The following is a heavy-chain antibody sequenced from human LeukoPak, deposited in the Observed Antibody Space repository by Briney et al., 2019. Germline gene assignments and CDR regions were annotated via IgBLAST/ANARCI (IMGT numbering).Heavy chain of an antibody. CDR3: ARDKAGYMDV. V-gene: IGHV3-64*01. Sequence: GGSLRLSCAASGFTFSTYVMYWVRQATGKGLEYVSGISSNGGSTYYVNAVKGRFTISRDNSKNTLYLQMGSLRADDMAVYYCARDKAGYMDVWGKGTTVTVSS. J-gene: IGHJ6*03. CDR2: ISSNGGST. CDR1: GFTFSTYV. D-gene: IGHD6-19*01.